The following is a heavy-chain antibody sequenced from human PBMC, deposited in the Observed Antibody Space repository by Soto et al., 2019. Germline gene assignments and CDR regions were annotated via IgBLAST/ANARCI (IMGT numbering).Heavy chain of an antibody. CDR1: GFTFSDYA. J-gene: IGHJ4*02. CDR3: TRPALLVTTFDY. D-gene: IGHD4-17*01. CDR2: IWHDGTNK. V-gene: IGHV3-33*01. Sequence: QEQLVESRGGVVQPGRSLRLSCAASGFTFSDYAMHWVRQAPGKGLEWVAVIWHDGTNKYYADSVKGRFTISRDNSKNTLFLQMDSLRAEDTAVYYCTRPALLVTTFDYWGQGILVTVSS.